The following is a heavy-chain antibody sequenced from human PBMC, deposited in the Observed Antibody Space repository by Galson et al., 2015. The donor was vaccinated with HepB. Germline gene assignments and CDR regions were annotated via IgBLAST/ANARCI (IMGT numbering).Heavy chain of an antibody. J-gene: IGHJ4*02. CDR1: GFTFSSYA. Sequence: SLRLSCAASGFTFSSYAMHWVRQAPGKGLEWVAVISYDGSNKYDADSVKGRFTISRDNSKNTLYLQMNSLRAEDTAVYYCARLGVVTATPFDYWGQGTLVTVSS. CDR3: ARLGVVTATPFDY. CDR2: ISYDGSNK. D-gene: IGHD2-21*02. V-gene: IGHV3-30*04.